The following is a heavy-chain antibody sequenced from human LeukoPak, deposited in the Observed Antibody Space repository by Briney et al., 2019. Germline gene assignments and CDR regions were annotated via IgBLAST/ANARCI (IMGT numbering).Heavy chain of an antibody. CDR2: ISGSGGST. CDR1: GFTFSCYA. CDR3: ARRIAAAGSFDY. D-gene: IGHD6-13*01. J-gene: IGHJ4*02. V-gene: IGHV3-23*01. Sequence: PGGSLRLSCAASGFTFSCYAMRWVRQATGKGLEGVSAISGSGGSTYYADSVKGRFTISRDNPKNTLYLQMNRLRAEDTAVYYCARRIAAAGSFDYWGQGTLVTVPS.